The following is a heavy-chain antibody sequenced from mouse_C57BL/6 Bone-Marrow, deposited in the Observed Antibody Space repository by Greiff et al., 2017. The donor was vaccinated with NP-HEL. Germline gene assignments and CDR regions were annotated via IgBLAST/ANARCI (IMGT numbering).Heavy chain of an antibody. Sequence: VKLQQPGAELVMPGASVKLSCKASGYTFTSYWMHWVKQRPGQGLEWIGEIDPSDSYTNYNQKFKGKSTLTVDKSSSTAYMQLSSLTSEDSAVYYCARPYYSNSWYFDVWGTGTTVTVSS. CDR1: GYTFTSYW. CDR3: ARPYYSNSWYFDV. V-gene: IGHV1-69*01. D-gene: IGHD2-5*01. J-gene: IGHJ1*03. CDR2: IDPSDSYT.